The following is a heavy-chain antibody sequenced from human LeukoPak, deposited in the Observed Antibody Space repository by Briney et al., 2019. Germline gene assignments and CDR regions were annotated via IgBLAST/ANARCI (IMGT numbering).Heavy chain of an antibody. D-gene: IGHD3-22*01. J-gene: IGHJ4*02. V-gene: IGHV3-30*02. CDR2: IRYDGSNK. CDR3: AKDSSLRHYYDSSGYPDY. Sequence: GGSLRLSCAASGFTFSSYGMHWVRQAPGKGLEWVAFIRYDGSNKYYADSVKGRFTISRDNSKNTLYLQMNSLRAEDTAVYYCAKDSSLRHYYDSSGYPDYWGQGTLVTVSS. CDR1: GFTFSSYG.